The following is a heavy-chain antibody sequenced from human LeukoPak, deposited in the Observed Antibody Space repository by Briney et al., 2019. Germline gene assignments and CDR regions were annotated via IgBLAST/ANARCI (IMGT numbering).Heavy chain of an antibody. J-gene: IGHJ4*02. CDR2: IYYSGST. Sequence: SETLSLTCSVYGGPISSYYWSWIRQPPGKGLEWIGYIYYSGSTSYSPSLKSRVTISADTSKNQFSLRLSSVTAADTAVYYCARLYDSSGYYYPFDYWGQGTLVTVSS. D-gene: IGHD3-22*01. CDR3: ARLYDSSGYYYPFDY. CDR1: GGPISSYY. V-gene: IGHV4-59*08.